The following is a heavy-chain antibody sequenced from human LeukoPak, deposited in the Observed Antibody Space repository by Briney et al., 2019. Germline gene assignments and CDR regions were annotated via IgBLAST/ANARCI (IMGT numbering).Heavy chain of an antibody. Sequence: PSETLSLTCTVSGGSISSYYWSWIRQPPGKGLEWIGYIYYSGSTNYNPSLKSRVTISVDTSKNQFSLRLSSVAAADTAVYYCARVTGYVMEDYFDYWGQGTLVTVSS. D-gene: IGHD6-13*01. CDR3: ARVTGYVMEDYFDY. CDR1: GGSISSYY. V-gene: IGHV4-59*01. CDR2: IYYSGST. J-gene: IGHJ4*02.